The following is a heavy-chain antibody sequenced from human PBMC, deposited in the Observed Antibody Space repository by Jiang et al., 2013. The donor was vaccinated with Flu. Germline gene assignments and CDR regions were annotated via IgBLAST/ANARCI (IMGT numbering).Heavy chain of an antibody. Sequence: GSTYYNPSLKSRVTISVDTSKNQFSLKLSSVTAADTTVYYCERGGRVPGAMGFDYWGQGTLVTVSS. D-gene: IGHD1-1*01. V-gene: IGHV4-31*02. CDR3: ERGGRVPGAMGFDY. CDR2: GST. J-gene: IGHJ4*02.